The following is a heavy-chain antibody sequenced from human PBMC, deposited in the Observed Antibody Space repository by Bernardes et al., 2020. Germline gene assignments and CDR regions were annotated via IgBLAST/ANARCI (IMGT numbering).Heavy chain of an antibody. V-gene: IGHV3-23*01. CDR1: GFTFRSYA. CDR2: ISGSGGST. CDR3: ARSSQENYYYYYMDV. Sequence: GGSLRLSCAASGFTFRSYAMSWVRQAPGQGLEWVSAISGSGGSTYYADSVKGRFTISRDNSKNTLYLQMNSLRAEDTAVYYCARSSQENYYYYYMDVWGKGTTVTVSS. D-gene: IGHD6-13*01. J-gene: IGHJ6*03.